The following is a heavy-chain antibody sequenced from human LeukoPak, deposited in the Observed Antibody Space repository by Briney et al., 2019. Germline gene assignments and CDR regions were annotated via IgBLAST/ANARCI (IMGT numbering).Heavy chain of an antibody. D-gene: IGHD5-12*01. Sequence: PGGSLRLSCAASGFTFSSYSMNGVRQAPGKGLEWVSSISSSTYIYYADSVKGRFTISRDNAKNSLYLQMNSLRAEDTAVYYCARDRRGYDYDYWGQGTLVTVSS. V-gene: IGHV3-21*01. J-gene: IGHJ4*02. CDR1: GFTFSSYS. CDR3: ARDRRGYDYDY. CDR2: ISSSTYI.